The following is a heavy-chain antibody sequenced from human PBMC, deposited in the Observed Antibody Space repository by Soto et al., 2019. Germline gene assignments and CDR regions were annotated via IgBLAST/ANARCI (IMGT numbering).Heavy chain of an antibody. V-gene: IGHV3-13*01. CDR3: ARGSGYYYGMDV. J-gene: IGHJ6*02. Sequence: GGSLRLSCAASGFTFSSYDMHWVRQATGKGLEWVSAIGTAGDTYYPGSVKGRFTISRENAKNSLYLQMNSLRAGDTAAYYCARGSGYYYGMDVWGQGTTVTVSS. D-gene: IGHD1-26*01. CDR1: GFTFSSYD. CDR2: IGTAGDT.